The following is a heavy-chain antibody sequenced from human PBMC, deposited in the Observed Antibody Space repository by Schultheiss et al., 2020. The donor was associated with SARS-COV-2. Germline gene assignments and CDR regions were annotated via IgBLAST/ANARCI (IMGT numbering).Heavy chain of an antibody. J-gene: IGHJ4*02. CDR2: IYYSGST. CDR3: GSGNFGVVTY. Sequence: TLSLTCTVSGGSISSGGYYWSWIRQHPGKGLEWIGYIYYSGSTYYNPSLKSRVTILVDTSKNQFSLKLSPVTAADTAVYYCGSGNFGVVTYWGQGTLVTVSS. CDR1: GGSISSGGYY. D-gene: IGHD3-3*01. V-gene: IGHV4-31*03.